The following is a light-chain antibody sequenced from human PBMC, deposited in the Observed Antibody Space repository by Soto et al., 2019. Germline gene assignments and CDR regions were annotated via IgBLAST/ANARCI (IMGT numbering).Light chain of an antibody. V-gene: IGLV2-8*01. CDR3: SSYAGSNIWV. J-gene: IGLJ3*02. CDR1: NNDVGRYNY. Sequence: QSALTQPPSASGSPGQSVTISCTGTNNDVGRYNYVSWYQQYPGKAPKVMISDVSERPSVVPDRFSGSKSGNTASLTVSGLQAEDEAYYFCSSYAGSNIWVFGGGTRLTV. CDR2: DVS.